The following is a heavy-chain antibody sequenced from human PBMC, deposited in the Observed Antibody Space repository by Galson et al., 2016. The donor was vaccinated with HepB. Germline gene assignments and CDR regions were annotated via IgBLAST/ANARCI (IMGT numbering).Heavy chain of an antibody. CDR1: GFYFDDYV. CDR3: TKRHYGNSLGS. CDR2: LSGDGDVA. D-gene: IGHD4-17*01. Sequence: SLRLSCAASGFYFDDYVMHWVRQRPGGGLEWVSSLSGDGDVASYGGSVRGRFTISRDNNKDALVLQMDGLTSEDTAVYFCTKRHYGNSLGSWGQGVLVIVSS. V-gene: IGHV3-43*02. J-gene: IGHJ5*02.